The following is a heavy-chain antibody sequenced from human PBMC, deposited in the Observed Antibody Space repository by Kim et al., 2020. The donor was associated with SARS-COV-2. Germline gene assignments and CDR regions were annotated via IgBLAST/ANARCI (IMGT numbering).Heavy chain of an antibody. Sequence: ASVKVSCKASGYTFTNFDINWARQATGQGPEWMGWMDPKSGRRGSAQKFQGRLTLTRNTAMRTAYMELTGLTAEDTAVYYCARVGSGILGPWGQGTLVTVS. D-gene: IGHD3-10*01. CDR2: MDPKSGRR. CDR1: GYTFTNFD. V-gene: IGHV1-8*01. J-gene: IGHJ5*02. CDR3: ARVGSGILGP.